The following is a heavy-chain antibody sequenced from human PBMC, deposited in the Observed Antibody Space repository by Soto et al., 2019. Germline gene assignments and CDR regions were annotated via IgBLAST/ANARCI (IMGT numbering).Heavy chain of an antibody. CDR2: VWYDGGNK. D-gene: IGHD5-12*01. CDR1: GFTFSSYG. J-gene: IGHJ6*02. Sequence: QVQLVESGGGVVQPGRSLRLSCAASGFTFSSYGMHWVRQAPGKGLEWVALVWYDGGNKYYADSVKGRFTISRDNSKNTVYLQMNSVRDEDTAVYYCVRAAGYSGNDYVYYYGMDVWGQGTTVTVSS. V-gene: IGHV3-33*01. CDR3: VRAAGYSGNDYVYYYGMDV.